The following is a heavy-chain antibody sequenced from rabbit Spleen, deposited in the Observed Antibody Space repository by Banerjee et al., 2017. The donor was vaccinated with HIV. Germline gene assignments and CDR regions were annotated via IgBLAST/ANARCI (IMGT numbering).Heavy chain of an antibody. CDR2: IYAAKGST. CDR1: GIDFTNYY. D-gene: IGHD4-1*01. Sequence: QLTETGGGLVQPGGSLTLSCKASGIDFTNYYITWVRQAPGKGLEWIGIIYAAKGSTDYASWVNGRFTISSDNAQSTVDLKMTSLTAADTATYFCARDLAGVIGWNFSLWGQGTLVTVS. CDR3: ARDLAGVIGWNFSL. J-gene: IGHJ4*01. V-gene: IGHV1S7*01.